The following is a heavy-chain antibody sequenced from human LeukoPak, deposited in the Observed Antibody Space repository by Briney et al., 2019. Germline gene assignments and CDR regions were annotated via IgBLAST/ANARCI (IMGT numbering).Heavy chain of an antibody. J-gene: IGHJ4*02. Sequence: PGRSLRLSCAASGFTFSSYGMHWVRQAPGKGLEWVAVIWYDGSNKYYADSVKGRFTFSRDNSKNTLYLQMNSLRAEDTAVYYCARDGVGFDYWGQGTLVTVSS. D-gene: IGHD3-3*01. CDR2: IWYDGSNK. CDR1: GFTFSSYG. CDR3: ARDGVGFDY. V-gene: IGHV3-33*01.